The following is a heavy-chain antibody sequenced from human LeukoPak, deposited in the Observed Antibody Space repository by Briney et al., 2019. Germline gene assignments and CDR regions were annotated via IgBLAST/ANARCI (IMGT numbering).Heavy chain of an antibody. D-gene: IGHD2/OR15-2a*01. Sequence: GGSLRPSCTASGFTFSSYGMHWVRQAPGKGLEWVAVIAYDGSNTYYLDSVKGRFIISRDNSRNTLYLQMNSLRVEDTAVYYCAKEIGILTTSLYNWFDPWGQGTLVTVSS. J-gene: IGHJ5*02. V-gene: IGHV3-33*05. CDR3: AKEIGILTTSLYNWFDP. CDR1: GFTFSSYG. CDR2: IAYDGSNT.